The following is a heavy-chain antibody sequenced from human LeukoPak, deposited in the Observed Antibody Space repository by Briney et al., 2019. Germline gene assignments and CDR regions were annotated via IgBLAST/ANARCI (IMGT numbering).Heavy chain of an antibody. CDR3: ARGIIPGTALDY. J-gene: IGHJ4*02. CDR2: IWYDGSNK. V-gene: IGHV3-33*01. D-gene: IGHD1-1*01. Sequence: PGGSLRLSCAASGFTFSSYGMHWVRQAPGKGLEWVAVIWYDGSNKYYADSVKGRLTISRDNSKNTLYLQMNSLRAEDTAVYYCARGIIPGTALDYWGQGTLVTVSS. CDR1: GFTFSSYG.